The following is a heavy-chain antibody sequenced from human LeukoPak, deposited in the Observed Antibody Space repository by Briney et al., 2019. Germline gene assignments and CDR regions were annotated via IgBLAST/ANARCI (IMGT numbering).Heavy chain of an antibody. CDR2: IYYSGST. CDR1: GGSISSSSYY. V-gene: IGHV4-39*01. Sequence: SETLSLTCTVSGGSISSSSYYWGWIRQPPGKGLEWIGSIYYSGSTYYNPSIKSRVTISVDTSKNQFSLKLSSVTAADTAVYYCASVMVGATSYYYYYYMDVWGKGTTVTVSS. CDR3: ASVMVGATSYYYYYYMDV. D-gene: IGHD1-26*01. J-gene: IGHJ6*03.